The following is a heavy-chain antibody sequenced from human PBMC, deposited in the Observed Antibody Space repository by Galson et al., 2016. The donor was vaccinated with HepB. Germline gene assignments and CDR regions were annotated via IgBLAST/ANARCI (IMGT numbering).Heavy chain of an antibody. V-gene: IGHV3-23*01. Sequence: SLRLSCAASGFTFNSYAMTWVRQAPGKGLEWVSGISGSGGPTYYADSVKGRFTISRDNSKNTLYLQMNSLRAGDTAVYYGAKDRGVVPAATSSFDTWGQGALVTVSS. CDR2: ISGSGGPT. CDR1: GFTFNSYA. D-gene: IGHD2-2*01. J-gene: IGHJ5*02. CDR3: AKDRGVVPAATSSFDT.